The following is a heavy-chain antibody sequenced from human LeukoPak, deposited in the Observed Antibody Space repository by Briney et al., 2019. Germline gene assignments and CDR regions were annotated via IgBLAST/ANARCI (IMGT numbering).Heavy chain of an antibody. CDR1: GFSFSDSV. J-gene: IGHJ4*02. D-gene: IGHD2-8*01. CDR2: ISGDADVT. Sequence: GGSLRLSCVASGFSFSDSVMSWVRQAPGKGLEWLSAISGDADVTYYAASVKGRFTISRDNSWNTVYLQMNSLRAEGTATYYCAKVGYCSNNCFRTHDYWGQGALVTVSS. V-gene: IGHV3-23*01. CDR3: AKVGYCSNNCFRTHDY.